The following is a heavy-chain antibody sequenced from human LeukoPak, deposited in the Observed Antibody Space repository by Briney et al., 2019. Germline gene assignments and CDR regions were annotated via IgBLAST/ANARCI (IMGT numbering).Heavy chain of an antibody. V-gene: IGHV3-23*01. J-gene: IGHJ4*02. CDR3: AKASEDTAMANDY. CDR1: GFTFSSYA. D-gene: IGHD5-18*01. CDR2: ISGSGGST. Sequence: GGSLRLSCAASGFTFSSYAMSCVRQAPGKGLECVSAISGSGGSTYYADSVKGRFTISRDNSKNTMYLQMNSLRAEDTAVYYCAKASEDTAMANDYWGQGTLVTVSS.